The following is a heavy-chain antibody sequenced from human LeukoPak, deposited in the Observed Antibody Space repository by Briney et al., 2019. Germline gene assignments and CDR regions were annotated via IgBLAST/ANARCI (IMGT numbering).Heavy chain of an antibody. CDR1: GDRVFSNSAT. J-gene: IGHJ4*02. CDR2: TYYRSKWNY. Sequence: SQTLSLTCAISGDRVFSNSATWNWIRQSPSRGLEWLGRTYYRSKWNYDYAVSVKSRITINPDTSKNQFSLQLNSVTPEDTAVYYCARKILDKYMSYFDYWGQGALVTVSS. CDR3: ARKILDKYMSYFDY. D-gene: IGHD2-2*03. V-gene: IGHV6-1*01.